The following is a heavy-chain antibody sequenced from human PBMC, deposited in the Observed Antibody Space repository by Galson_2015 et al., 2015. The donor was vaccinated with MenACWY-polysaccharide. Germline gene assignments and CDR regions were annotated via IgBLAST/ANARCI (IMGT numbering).Heavy chain of an antibody. CDR3: TTWGRDVY. CDR1: GFTFSNAW. J-gene: IGHJ4*02. CDR2: IKSKYNGGTT. Sequence: SLRLSCATSGFTFSNAWMSWVRQAPGKGLEWVGRIKSKYNGGTTDYAAPVKSRFSISRDDSQSTAYLQMNSLRTDDTGIYYCTTWGRDVYWGQGTVATVSP. D-gene: IGHD3-10*01. V-gene: IGHV3-15*01.